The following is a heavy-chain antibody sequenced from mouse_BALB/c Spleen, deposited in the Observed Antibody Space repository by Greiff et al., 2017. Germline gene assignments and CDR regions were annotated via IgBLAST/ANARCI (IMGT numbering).Heavy chain of an antibody. CDR3: AREGGNYVVWFAY. CDR1: GFTFSSFG. D-gene: IGHD2-1*01. CDR2: ISSGSSTI. Sequence: EVKVEESGGGLVQPGGSRKLSCAASGFTFSSFGMHWVRQAPEKGLEWVAYISSGSSTIYYADTVKGRFTISRDNPKNTLFLQMTSLRSEDTAMYYCAREGGNYVVWFAYWGQGTLVTVSA. V-gene: IGHV5-17*02. J-gene: IGHJ3*01.